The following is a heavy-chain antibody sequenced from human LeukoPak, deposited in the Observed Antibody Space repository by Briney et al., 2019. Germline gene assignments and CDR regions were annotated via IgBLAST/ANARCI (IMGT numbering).Heavy chain of an antibody. CDR2: IYTSGTT. Sequence: SETLSLTCTVSGDSISSGNYYWNWIRQPAGKGLVWIGRIYTSGTTNYNPPLKSRVTISVDTSKNQFSLKLRSVTAADTAVYYCARGSLLRDSPAAFDIWGQGTMVTVSS. D-gene: IGHD2-2*01. CDR1: GDSISSGNYY. V-gene: IGHV4-61*02. CDR3: ARGSLLRDSPAAFDI. J-gene: IGHJ3*02.